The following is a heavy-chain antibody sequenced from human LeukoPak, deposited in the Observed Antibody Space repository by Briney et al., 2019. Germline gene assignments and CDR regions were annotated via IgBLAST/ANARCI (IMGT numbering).Heavy chain of an antibody. Sequence: PGGSLRLSCAASGFTFSSYGMHWVRQAPGKGLEWVAVISYDGSNKYYADSVKGRFTISRDNSKNTLYLQMNSLRAEDTAVYYCANFKGYWGQGTLVTVSS. CDR1: GFTFSSYG. CDR3: ANFKGY. J-gene: IGHJ4*02. V-gene: IGHV3-30*18. CDR2: ISYDGSNK.